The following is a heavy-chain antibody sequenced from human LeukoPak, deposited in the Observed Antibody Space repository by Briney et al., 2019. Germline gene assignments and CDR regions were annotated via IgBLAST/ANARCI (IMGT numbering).Heavy chain of an antibody. Sequence: PSETLSLTCTVSGGSISSYYWSWIRQPPGKGLEWIGYIYYSGSTNYNPSLKSRVTISVDTSKNQFSLKLSSVTAADTAVYYCARDSGGSSGSYEYFQHWGQGTLVTVSS. V-gene: IGHV4-59*01. CDR2: IYYSGST. CDR3: ARDSGGSSGSYEYFQH. D-gene: IGHD6-19*01. CDR1: GGSISSYY. J-gene: IGHJ1*01.